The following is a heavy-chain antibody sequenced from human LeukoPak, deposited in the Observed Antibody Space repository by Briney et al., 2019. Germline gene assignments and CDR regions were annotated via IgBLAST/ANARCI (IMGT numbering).Heavy chain of an antibody. D-gene: IGHD5-24*01. CDR1: GFTVSNSY. V-gene: IGHV3-53*01. CDR3: VNAQLQGAFDM. Sequence: GGSLRISCAASGFTVSNSYMSWVRQAPGRGLEFVSIIYTGGSTHYVDSVKGRFTISRDNSKNTLDLQMSSLRAEDTAVYYCVNAQLQGAFDMWGQGTMVTVSS. CDR2: IYTGGST. J-gene: IGHJ3*02.